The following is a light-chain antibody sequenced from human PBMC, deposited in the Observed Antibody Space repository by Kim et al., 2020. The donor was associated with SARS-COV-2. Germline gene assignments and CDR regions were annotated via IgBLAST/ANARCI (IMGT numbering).Light chain of an antibody. CDR3: CSYAGSSTFVV. V-gene: IGLV2-23*02. CDR1: SSDVGNYNL. Sequence: ITISCTGTSSDVGNYNLVSWYQQYPGKAPKLMIYGVSKRPSGVSNRFSGSKSGNTASLTISGLQAEDEADYYCCSYAGSSTFVVFGGGTQLTV. CDR2: GVS. J-gene: IGLJ2*01.